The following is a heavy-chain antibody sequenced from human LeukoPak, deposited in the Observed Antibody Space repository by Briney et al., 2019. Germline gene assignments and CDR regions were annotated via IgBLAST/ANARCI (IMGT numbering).Heavy chain of an antibody. D-gene: IGHD2-2*01. J-gene: IGHJ4*02. CDR3: ARAQIPAAIPYYFDY. CDR1: GCTFSSYA. Sequence: GGSLRLSCAASGCTFSSYAMHWVRQAPGKGLEWVAVISYDGSNKYYADSVKGRFTISRDNSKNTLYLQMNSLRAEDTAVYYCARAQIPAAIPYYFDYWGQGTLVTVSS. V-gene: IGHV3-30-3*01. CDR2: ISYDGSNK.